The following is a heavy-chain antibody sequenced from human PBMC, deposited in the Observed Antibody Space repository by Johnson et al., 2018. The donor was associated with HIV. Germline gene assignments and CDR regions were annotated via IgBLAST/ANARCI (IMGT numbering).Heavy chain of an antibody. CDR3: ANNLGTAGGALDI. Sequence: MQLVESGGGLVQPGGSLRLSCEASGFTFSSYWMSWVRQAPGKGLEWVANIKQDGSEKYYVGSVEGRFTISRDNTKSSLFLQMNSLRGEDTAVYYCANNLGTAGGALDIWGQGTTVTVSS. CDR1: GFTFSSYW. CDR2: IKQDGSEK. D-gene: IGHD7-27*01. J-gene: IGHJ3*02. V-gene: IGHV3-7*01.